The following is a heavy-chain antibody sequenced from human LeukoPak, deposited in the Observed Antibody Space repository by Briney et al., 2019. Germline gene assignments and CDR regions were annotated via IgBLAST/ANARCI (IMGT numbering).Heavy chain of an antibody. CDR2: INYSGIT. V-gene: IGHV4-59*01. CDR3: ARAVHYSATSDQYTGGWYYFDF. J-gene: IGHJ4*02. D-gene: IGHD2-15*01. CDR1: GGSINSYY. Sequence: SETLSLTCTVSGGSINSYYWSWIRQPPGKGLEWIGNINYSGITNSNPSLKSRATLSVDMSRKHFFLDLSSVTAADTAVYYCARAVHYSATSDQYTGGWYYFDFWGQGTLVTVSS.